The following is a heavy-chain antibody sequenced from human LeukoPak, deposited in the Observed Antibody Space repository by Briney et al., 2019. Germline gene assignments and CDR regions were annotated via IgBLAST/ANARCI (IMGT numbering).Heavy chain of an antibody. CDR3: ARVGSIYSSSYYSFDD. V-gene: IGHV3-53*01. CDR2: IYSGGST. CDR1: GFTVSSNY. D-gene: IGHD6-13*01. Sequence: GGSLRLSCAASGFTVSSNYMSWVRQAPGKGLEWVSVIYSGGSTYYADSVKGRVTISRDNSKNTLYLQMNSLRAEDTAVYYCARVGSIYSSSYYSFDDWGQGTLVTVSS. J-gene: IGHJ4*02.